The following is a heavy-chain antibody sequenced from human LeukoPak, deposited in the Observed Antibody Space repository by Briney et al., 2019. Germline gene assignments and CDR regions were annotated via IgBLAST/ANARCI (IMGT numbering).Heavy chain of an antibody. CDR2: IHHSGNT. V-gene: IGHV4-59*12. CDR1: GGSLSTYY. CDR3: AREGSGYDYNYGMDV. J-gene: IGHJ6*02. Sequence: SETLSLTCTVSGGSLSTYYWSWIRQPTGKGLEWIGYIHHSGNTNYNPSLKSRVTTSVDTSKNQFSLKLSSVTAADTAVYYCAREGSGYDYNYGMDVWGQGTTVTVSS. D-gene: IGHD5-12*01.